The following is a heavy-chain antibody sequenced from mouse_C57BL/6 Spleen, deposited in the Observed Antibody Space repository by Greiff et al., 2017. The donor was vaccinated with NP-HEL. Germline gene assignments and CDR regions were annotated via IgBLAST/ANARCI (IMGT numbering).Heavy chain of an antibody. J-gene: IGHJ1*03. D-gene: IGHD1-1*01. CDR3: ARSPPTTVVPCWYFDV. CDR1: GFSLTSYG. Sequence: QVQLKQSGPGLVQPSQSLSITCTVSGFSLTSYGVHWVRQSPGTGLEWLGVIWSGGSTDYNAAFISRLSISKDNSKSQVFFKMNSLQADDTAIYYCARSPPTTVVPCWYFDVWGTGTTVTVAS. V-gene: IGHV2-2*01. CDR2: IWSGGST.